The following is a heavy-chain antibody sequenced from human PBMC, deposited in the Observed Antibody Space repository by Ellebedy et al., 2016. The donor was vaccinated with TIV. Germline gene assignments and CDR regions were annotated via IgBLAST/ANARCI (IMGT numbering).Heavy chain of an antibody. Sequence: GESLKISCAASGFTFSDYYMSWIRQAPGKGLEWVSYISSSGSTIYYADSVKGRFTISRDNAKNSLYLQMNSLRAEDTAVYYCARRLWFGADYWGQGTLVTVSS. CDR3: ARRLWFGADY. V-gene: IGHV3-11*01. J-gene: IGHJ4*02. D-gene: IGHD3-10*01. CDR1: GFTFSDYY. CDR2: ISSSGSTI.